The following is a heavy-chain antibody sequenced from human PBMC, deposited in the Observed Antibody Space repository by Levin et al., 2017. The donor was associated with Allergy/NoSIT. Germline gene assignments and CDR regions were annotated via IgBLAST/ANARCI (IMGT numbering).Heavy chain of an antibody. Sequence: PGGSLRLSCAASGYTFSSYGVHWVRQTPGKGLEWVALIWYDGSDQYYADSVKGRFTISRDNLKNTVYLQMNSLRGEDTAVYYCARDPAPYGDYASDGLDVWGQGTTVTVSS. CDR1: GYTFSSYG. CDR3: ARDPAPYGDYASDGLDV. V-gene: IGHV3-33*01. D-gene: IGHD4-17*01. J-gene: IGHJ6*02. CDR2: IWYDGSDQ.